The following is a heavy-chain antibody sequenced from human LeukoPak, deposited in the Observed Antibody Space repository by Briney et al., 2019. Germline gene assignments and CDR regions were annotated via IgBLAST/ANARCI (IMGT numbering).Heavy chain of an antibody. CDR2: ITISGSTT. CDR1: GFTFGSSE. Sequence: GGSLRLSCAASGFTFGSSEMNWVRQAPGKGLEWISYITISGSTTYYADSVRGRFTISRDNAKNTLYLQMNSLRAEDTAVYYCARAQVGVATIYWFDPWGQGTLVTVSS. CDR3: ARAQVGVATIYWFDP. V-gene: IGHV3-48*03. D-gene: IGHD5-12*01. J-gene: IGHJ5*02.